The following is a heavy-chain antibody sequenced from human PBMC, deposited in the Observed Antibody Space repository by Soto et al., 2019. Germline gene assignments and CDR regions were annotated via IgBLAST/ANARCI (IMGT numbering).Heavy chain of an antibody. V-gene: IGHV1-18*01. CDR3: ARGIVVVVAATPPPHYYYYGMDV. CDR2: ISAYNGNT. J-gene: IGHJ6*02. Sequence: ASVKVSCKSSGYTFTSCGMSWGRQAPGQGLEWMGWISAYNGNTNYAQKLQGRVTMTTDTSTSTAYMELRSLRSDDTAVYYCARGIVVVVAATPPPHYYYYGMDVWGQGTTVTVSS. CDR1: GYTFTSCG. D-gene: IGHD2-15*01.